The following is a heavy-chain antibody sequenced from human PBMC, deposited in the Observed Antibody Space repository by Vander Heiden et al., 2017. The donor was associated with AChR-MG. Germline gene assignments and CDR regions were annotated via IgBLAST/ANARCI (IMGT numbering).Heavy chain of an antibody. J-gene: IGHJ6*02. CDR2: IYYSGST. V-gene: IGHV4-59*01. Sequence: QVQLQESGPGLLKPSETLSLTCIVSGGSISSYYWNWIRQPPGKGLEWIGYIYYSGSTNYNPSLKSRVTISVDTSKSQFSLKLSSVTTADTAVYYCARDPAGMGSYYYGMDVWGQGATVTVSS. CDR1: GGSISSYY. CDR3: ARDPAGMGSYYYGMDV.